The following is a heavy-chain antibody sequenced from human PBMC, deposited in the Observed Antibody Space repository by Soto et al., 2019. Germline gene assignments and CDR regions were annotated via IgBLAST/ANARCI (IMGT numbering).Heavy chain of an antibody. J-gene: IGHJ4*02. D-gene: IGHD2-8*01. CDR2: INHSGST. CDR1: GGSFSGYY. Sequence: QVQLQQWGAGLLKPSETLSLTCAVYGGSFSGYYWSWIRQPPGTGLEWIGEINHSGSTNYNPSLKRPDIISVDSSKNQCSMKLSSVTAADTAVYYCATIPRGYCANGVCYKRYYFDYWGQGTLVTVSS. V-gene: IGHV4-34*01. CDR3: ATIPRGYCANGVCYKRYYFDY.